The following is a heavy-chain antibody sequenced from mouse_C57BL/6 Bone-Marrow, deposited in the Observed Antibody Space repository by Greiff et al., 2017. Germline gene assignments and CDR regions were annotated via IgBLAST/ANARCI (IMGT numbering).Heavy chain of an antibody. J-gene: IGHJ3*01. CDR1: GYTFTSYG. V-gene: IGHV1-81*01. Sequence: VQLMESGAELARPGASVKLSCKASGYTFTSYGISWVKQRTGQGLEWIGEIYPRSGNTYYNEKFKGKATLTADKSSSTAYMELRSLTSEDSAVYFCASGFAYWGQGTLVTVSA. CDR2: IYPRSGNT. CDR3: ASGFAY.